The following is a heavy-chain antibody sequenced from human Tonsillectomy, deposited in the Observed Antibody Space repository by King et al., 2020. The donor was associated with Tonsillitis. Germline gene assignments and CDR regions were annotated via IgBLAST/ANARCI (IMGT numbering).Heavy chain of an antibody. Sequence: VQLQESGPGLVKPSETLSLTCTVSGSSISSGYYWGWIRQPPGKGLDWIGSIYHSGSTYYNPSLKSRVTISVDTSKNQFSLKLSSVTAADTAVYYCARAAGQLDRWYYYGMDVWGQGTTVTVSS. CDR1: GSSISSGYY. V-gene: IGHV4-38-2*02. CDR3: ARAAGQLDRWYYYGMDV. CDR2: IYHSGST. J-gene: IGHJ6*02. D-gene: IGHD6-6*01.